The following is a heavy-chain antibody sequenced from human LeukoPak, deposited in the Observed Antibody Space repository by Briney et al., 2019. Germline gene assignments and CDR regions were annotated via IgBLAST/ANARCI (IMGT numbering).Heavy chain of an antibody. CDR2: INPSGGST. Sequence: GASVKVSCKASGYTFTSYYMHWVRQAPGQGLEWMGIINPSGGSTSYAQKFQGRVTMTRDTSTSTVYMEPSSLRSEDTAVYYSARLDNFSGAFDIWGQGTMVTVSS. D-gene: IGHD1-20*01. CDR3: ARLDNFSGAFDI. J-gene: IGHJ3*02. CDR1: GYTFTSYY. V-gene: IGHV1-46*01.